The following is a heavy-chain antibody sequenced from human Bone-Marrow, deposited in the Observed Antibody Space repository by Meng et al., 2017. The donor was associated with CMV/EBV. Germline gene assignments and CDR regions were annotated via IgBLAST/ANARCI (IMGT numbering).Heavy chain of an antibody. J-gene: IGHJ4*02. CDR2: MSYDGTNK. V-gene: IGHV3-30*04. D-gene: IGHD3-10*01. CDR1: EFSFRSYT. CDR3: ARERGFGELTETYYYFDY. Sequence: GESLKISCAASEFSFRSYTLHWVRQAPGKGLEWVALMSYDGTNKYYADSVKGRFTISRDTSKNTLYLQMNSLRAEDTAVYYCARERGFGELTETYYYFDYWGQGTLVTVSS.